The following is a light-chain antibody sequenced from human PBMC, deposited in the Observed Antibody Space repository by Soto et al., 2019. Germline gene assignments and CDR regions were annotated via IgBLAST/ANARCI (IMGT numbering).Light chain of an antibody. V-gene: IGLV4-60*02. Sequence: QPVLTQSSSASASLGSSVKLTCTLSSRHSSYIIAWHQQQPGKAPRYLMKVEGDGSDIKGSGVPDRFSGSSSGADRYLTISNLQFEDEADYYCETWDRNSRVFGGGTKLTVL. J-gene: IGLJ3*02. CDR1: SRHSSYI. CDR3: ETWDRNSRV. CDR2: VEGDGSD.